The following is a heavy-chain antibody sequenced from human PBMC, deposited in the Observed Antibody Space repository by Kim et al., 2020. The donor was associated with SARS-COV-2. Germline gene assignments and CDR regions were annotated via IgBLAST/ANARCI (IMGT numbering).Heavy chain of an antibody. Sequence: TIYYADSVKGRFTISRDNAKNSLYLQMNSLRDEDTAVYYCAREVVWGAYYWGQGTLVTVSS. J-gene: IGHJ4*02. V-gene: IGHV3-48*02. CDR2: TI. CDR3: AREVVWGAYY. D-gene: IGHD3-16*01.